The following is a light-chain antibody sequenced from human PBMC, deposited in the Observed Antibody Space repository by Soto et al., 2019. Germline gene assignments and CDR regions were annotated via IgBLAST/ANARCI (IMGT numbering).Light chain of an antibody. CDR3: CSYAGRFTVL. V-gene: IGLV2-11*01. Sequence: QSALTQPRSVSGSPGQSVTISCTGTSNDVGGYNYVSWYQQHPGKAPKLMIYDVNKRPSGVPDRFSGSKSGITASLTISGLQTEDEADYHCCSYAGRFTVLFGGGTTLTVL. J-gene: IGLJ2*01. CDR1: SNDVGGYNY. CDR2: DVN.